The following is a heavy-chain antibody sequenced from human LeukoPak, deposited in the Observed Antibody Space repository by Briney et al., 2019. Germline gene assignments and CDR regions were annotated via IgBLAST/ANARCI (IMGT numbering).Heavy chain of an antibody. CDR1: GFIVSGNY. CDR3: ARGGDWFDP. CDR2: IKKDGSEK. J-gene: IGHJ5*02. Sequence: GGSLRLSCAASGFIVSGNYMSWVRQAPGKGLEWVANIKKDGSEKYYVDSVKGRFTISRDNAKNPLYLQMNSLRAEDTAAYYCARGGDWFDPWGQGTLVTVSS. D-gene: IGHD2-15*01. V-gene: IGHV3-7*01.